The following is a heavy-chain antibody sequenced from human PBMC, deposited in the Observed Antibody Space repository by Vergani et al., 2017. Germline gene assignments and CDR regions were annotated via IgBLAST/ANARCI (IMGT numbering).Heavy chain of an antibody. CDR2: IYYSGGI. V-gene: IGHV4-39*07. Sequence: QLHLQESFPRLVKPSQPLSLPFPLSSRSIPTPCSSFGSLPPPPGRRLAWLASIYYSGGIYYNPSLKSRVTISVDTSKNQFSLKLSSVTAADTAVYYCAREGTTGSYPDAFDIWGQGTMVTVSS. CDR3: AREGTTGSYPDAFDI. CDR1: SRSIPTPCSS. D-gene: IGHD1-26*01. J-gene: IGHJ3*02.